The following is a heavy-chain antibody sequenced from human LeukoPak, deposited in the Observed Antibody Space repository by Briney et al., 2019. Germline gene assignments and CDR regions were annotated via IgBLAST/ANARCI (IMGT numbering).Heavy chain of an antibody. CDR2: MNPNSGNT. CDR1: GYTFTSYD. CDR3: ARKGVAARWGNWFDP. J-gene: IGHJ5*02. V-gene: IGHV1-8*01. D-gene: IGHD6-6*01. Sequence: GASVKVSCKASGYTFTSYDINWVRQATGQGLEWMGWMNPNSGNTGYAQKFQGRVTMTRNTSISTAYMELSSLRSEDTAVYYCARKGVAARWGNWFDPWGQGTLVTVSS.